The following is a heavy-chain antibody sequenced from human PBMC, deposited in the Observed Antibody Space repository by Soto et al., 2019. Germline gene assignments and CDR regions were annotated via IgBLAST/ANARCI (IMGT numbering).Heavy chain of an antibody. Sequence: QVQLVESGGGVVQPGRSVRLSCAASGFMFSNHGMHWVRQAPGKGLEWVAVIWSDGNNRYYADSVKGRFTISRDNSKNTVYLQMSSLRVEDTAVYYCVRGDNWNDEASDYWGQGTLVTVSS. CDR3: VRGDNWNDEASDY. CDR1: GFMFSNHG. CDR2: IWSDGNNR. V-gene: IGHV3-33*01. J-gene: IGHJ4*02. D-gene: IGHD1-1*01.